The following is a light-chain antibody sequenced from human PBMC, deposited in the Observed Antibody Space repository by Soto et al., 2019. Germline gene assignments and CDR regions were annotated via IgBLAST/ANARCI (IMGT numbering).Light chain of an antibody. J-gene: IGLJ3*02. CDR1: SSNIGNHS. CDR3: GTWDSSLTAGV. Sequence: QSVLTQPPSVSAAPGQKVTISCSGSSSNIGNHSLSWYQQVPGTAPKLLIYEGDKRPSGIPERFSGSKSGTSATLGITGLQTGDEADYYCGTWDSSLTAGVFGGGTKLTVL. CDR2: EGD. V-gene: IGLV1-51*02.